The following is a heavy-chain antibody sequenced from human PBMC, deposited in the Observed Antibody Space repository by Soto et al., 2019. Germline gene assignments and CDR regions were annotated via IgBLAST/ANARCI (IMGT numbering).Heavy chain of an antibody. CDR2: ISGSGGST. CDR3: AKSILGYCSSTSCLGAFDI. CDR1: GFTFSSYA. Sequence: PWGSLRLSCAASGFTFSSYAMSWVRQAPGKGLEWVSAISGSGGSTYYADSVKGRFTISRDNSKNTLYLQMNSLRAEDTAVYYCAKSILGYCSSTSCLGAFDIWGQGTMVNV. D-gene: IGHD2-2*01. V-gene: IGHV3-23*01. J-gene: IGHJ3*02.